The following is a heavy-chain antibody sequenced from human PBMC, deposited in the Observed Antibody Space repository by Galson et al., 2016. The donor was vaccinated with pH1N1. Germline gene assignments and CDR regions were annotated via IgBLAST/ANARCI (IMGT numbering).Heavy chain of an antibody. D-gene: IGHD3-3*02. J-gene: IGHJ4*02. CDR2: INQDGSEK. CDR1: GFSFSSYW. Sequence: LRLSCAASGFSFSSYWITWVRQAPGKGLEWVANINQDGSEKYYVASVTGRFTISRDNAKNSVYLRMNRLRVEDTALYFCARVIFGERCLWGQGTLVTV. V-gene: IGHV3-7*01. CDR3: ARVIFGERCL.